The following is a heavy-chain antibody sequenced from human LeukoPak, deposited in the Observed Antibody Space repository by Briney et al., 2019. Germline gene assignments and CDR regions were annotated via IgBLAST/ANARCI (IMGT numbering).Heavy chain of an antibody. J-gene: IGHJ4*02. CDR3: ARELNYYDSSGYSPFDY. Sequence: PSETLSVTCAVYGGSFSGYYWSWIRQPPGNGLEWIGEINHSGSTNYNPSLKSRVTISVDTSKNQFSLKLSSVTAADTAVYYCARELNYYDSSGYSPFDYWGQGTLVTVSS. V-gene: IGHV4-34*01. CDR2: INHSGST. D-gene: IGHD3-22*01. CDR1: GGSFSGYY.